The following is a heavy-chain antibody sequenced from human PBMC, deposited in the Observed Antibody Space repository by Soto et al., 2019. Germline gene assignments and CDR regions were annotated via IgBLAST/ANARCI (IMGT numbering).Heavy chain of an antibody. CDR2: INWDSGDI. Sequence: VQLVESGGGLVQPGRSRRLSCVVSGISFDDYVMHWVRQVLGKGLEWVSGINWDSGDIGCADSVKGRFTLSRDNSKNYQHQQMNRPRTEDKALYYCTTDTAPGFYDAHGHLDNWGQGPPVTLSS. CDR1: GISFDDYV. J-gene: IGHJ4*02. D-gene: IGHD3-16*01. V-gene: IGHV3-9*01. CDR3: TTDTAPGFYDAHGHLDN.